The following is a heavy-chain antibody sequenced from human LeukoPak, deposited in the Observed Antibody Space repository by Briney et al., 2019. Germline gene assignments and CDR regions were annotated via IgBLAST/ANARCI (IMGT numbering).Heavy chain of an antibody. CDR3: ARRGYKGDF. D-gene: IGHD5-24*01. J-gene: IGHJ4*02. V-gene: IGHV3-74*01. Sequence: PGGSLRLSCAGSGFTFSNYWIHWVRQVPGKGLLWVSRIDSVGNRIVYADSVKGRFTISRDNAKNTVYLQMNSLRAEDTAVYYCARRGYKGDFWGQGTLVTVSS. CDR2: IDSVGNRI. CDR1: GFTFSNYW.